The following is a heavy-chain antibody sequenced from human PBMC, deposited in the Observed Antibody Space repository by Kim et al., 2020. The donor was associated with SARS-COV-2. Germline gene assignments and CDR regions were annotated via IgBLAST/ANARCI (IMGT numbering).Heavy chain of an antibody. V-gene: IGHV4-39*01. CDR3: ARTAAEGGLRYYYYYYGRDV. CDR1: GGSISSSSYY. D-gene: IGHD2-15*01. Sequence: SETLSLTCTVSGGSISSSSYYWGWIRQPPGKGLEWIGSIYYSGSTYYNPSLKSRVTISVDTSKNQFSLNLSSVTAADTAVYYCARTAAEGGLRYYYYYYGRDVWGQGTTVTVSS. J-gene: IGHJ6*02. CDR2: IYYSGST.